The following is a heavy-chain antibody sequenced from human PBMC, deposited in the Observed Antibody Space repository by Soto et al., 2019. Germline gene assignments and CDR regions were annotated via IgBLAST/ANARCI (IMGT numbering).Heavy chain of an antibody. D-gene: IGHD4-17*01. CDR2: ISSSSSYI. V-gene: IGHV3-21*01. J-gene: IGHJ3*02. Sequence: GGSLRLSCAASGFTFSSYSMNWVRQAPGKGLEWVSSISSSSSYIYYADAVKGRFTISRDNAKNSLYLQMNSLRAEDTAVYYCGRRYGYYDDAFDTWGQGTMVTVSS. CDR3: GRRYGYYDDAFDT. CDR1: GFTFSSYS.